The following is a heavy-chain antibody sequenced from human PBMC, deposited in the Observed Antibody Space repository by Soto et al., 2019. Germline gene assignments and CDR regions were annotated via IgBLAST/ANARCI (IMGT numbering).Heavy chain of an antibody. CDR1: GYTFTSYG. J-gene: IGHJ6*02. CDR3: GREGDDPYYCYGMDV. D-gene: IGHD3-16*01. Sequence: QVQLVQSGAEVKKPGASVKVSCKASGYTFTSYGITWVRQARGQGLEWMGWINAYNGNTKYAQKLQGRVTMTTDTSTGTAYMEWRSLTSDDMDVYSCGREGDDPYYCYGMDVWGQGTTVTVSS. CDR2: INAYNGNT. V-gene: IGHV1-18*03.